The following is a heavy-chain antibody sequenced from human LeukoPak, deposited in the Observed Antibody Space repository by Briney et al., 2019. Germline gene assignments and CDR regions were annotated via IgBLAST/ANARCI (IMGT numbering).Heavy chain of an antibody. Sequence: SETRSLTCTVSGGSISSYYWSWIRQPAGKGLEWIGRIYTSGSTNYNPSLKSRVTMSVDTSKNQFSLKLSSVTAADTAVYYCARDESGSYYASGAFDIWGQGTMVTVSS. CDR2: IYTSGST. V-gene: IGHV4-4*07. CDR3: ARDESGSYYASGAFDI. D-gene: IGHD1-26*01. J-gene: IGHJ3*02. CDR1: GGSISSYY.